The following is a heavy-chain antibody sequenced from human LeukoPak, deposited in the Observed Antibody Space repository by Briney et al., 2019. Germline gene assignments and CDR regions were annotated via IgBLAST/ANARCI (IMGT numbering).Heavy chain of an antibody. Sequence: ASVKVSCKASGYTFTSYYMHWVRQAPGQGLEWMGGIIPIFGTANYAQKFQGRVTITTDESTSTAYMELSSLRSEDTAVYYCARERGDYYDSSGYYYWGQGTLVTVSS. D-gene: IGHD3-22*01. CDR2: IIPIFGTA. CDR3: ARERGDYYDSSGYYY. CDR1: GYTFTSYY. V-gene: IGHV1-69*05. J-gene: IGHJ4*02.